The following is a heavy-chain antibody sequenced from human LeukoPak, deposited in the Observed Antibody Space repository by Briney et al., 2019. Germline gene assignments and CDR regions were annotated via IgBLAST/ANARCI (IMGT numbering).Heavy chain of an antibody. V-gene: IGHV3-7*01. CDR3: ARADLLWFGDFDY. Sequence: GGSLRLSCAASGFTFSSYWMSWVRQAPGKGLEWVANIKQDGSEKYYADSVKGRFTISRDNAKNSLYLQMNSLRAEDTAVYYCARADLLWFGDFDYWGQGTLVTVSS. CDR2: IKQDGSEK. J-gene: IGHJ4*02. D-gene: IGHD3-10*01. CDR1: GFTFSSYW.